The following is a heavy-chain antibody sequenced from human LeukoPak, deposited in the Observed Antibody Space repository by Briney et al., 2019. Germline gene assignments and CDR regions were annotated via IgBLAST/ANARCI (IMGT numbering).Heavy chain of an antibody. D-gene: IGHD5-24*01. CDR3: ASGVGDGYNYY. Sequence: ASVKASCKASGYTFTGYYMHWVRQAPGQGLEWMGWMNPNSGNTGYAQKFQGRVTMTRNTSISTAYMELSSLRSEDTAVYYCASGVGDGYNYYWGQGTLVTVSS. CDR2: MNPNSGNT. CDR1: GYTFTGYY. V-gene: IGHV1-8*02. J-gene: IGHJ4*02.